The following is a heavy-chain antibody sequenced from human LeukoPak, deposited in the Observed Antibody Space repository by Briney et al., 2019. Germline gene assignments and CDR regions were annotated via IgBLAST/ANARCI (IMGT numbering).Heavy chain of an antibody. Sequence: SETLSLTCTVSGGSISSSSYYWGWIRQPPGKGLEWIGSIYYSGSTYYNPSLKSRVTISVDTSKNQFSLKLSSVTAADTAVYYCARDPLGYSSGWYGPRRQGLGIFDYWGQGTLVTVSS. CDR2: IYYSGST. J-gene: IGHJ4*02. CDR1: GGSISSSSYY. CDR3: ARDPLGYSSGWYGPRRQGLGIFDY. V-gene: IGHV4-39*07. D-gene: IGHD6-19*01.